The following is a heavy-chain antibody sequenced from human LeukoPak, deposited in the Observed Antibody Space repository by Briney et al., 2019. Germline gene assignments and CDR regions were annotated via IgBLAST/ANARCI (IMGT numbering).Heavy chain of an antibody. Sequence: GESLKISCKGSGYSFTSYWIGWVRQMPGKGLEWMGIIYPCDSDTRYSPSFQGQVTISADKSISTAYLQWSSLKASDTAMYYCAVGQWRYCSGGSCWGLFDYWGQGILVTVSS. CDR3: AVGQWRYCSGGSCWGLFDY. J-gene: IGHJ4*02. CDR2: IYPCDSDT. D-gene: IGHD2-15*01. V-gene: IGHV5-51*01. CDR1: GYSFTSYW.